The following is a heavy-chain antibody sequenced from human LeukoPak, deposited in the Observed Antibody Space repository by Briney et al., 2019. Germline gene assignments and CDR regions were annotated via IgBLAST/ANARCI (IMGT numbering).Heavy chain of an antibody. V-gene: IGHV3-7*01. J-gene: IGHJ5*02. CDR1: GFPFSSYW. Sequence: GGSLRLSCVASGFPFSSYWMTWVRQAPGKGLEGVANIKQDGSEKYYVDSVKGRFTISRDNAKNSLYLQMNSLGAEDTAVYYCARDRKQQWLVRGGFDPWGQGTLVTVSS. CDR2: IKQDGSEK. CDR3: ARDRKQQWLVRGGFDP. D-gene: IGHD6-19*01.